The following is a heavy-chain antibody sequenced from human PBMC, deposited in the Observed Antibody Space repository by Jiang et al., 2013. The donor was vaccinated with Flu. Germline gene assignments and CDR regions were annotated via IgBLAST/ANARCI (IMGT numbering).Heavy chain of an antibody. CDR2: INHSGST. CDR3: ARGEAGWDERYFDL. D-gene: IGHD1-26*01. J-gene: IGHJ2*01. V-gene: IGHV4-34*01. Sequence: LLKPSETLSLTCAVYGGSFSGYYWSWIRQPPGKGLEWIGEINHSGSTNYNPSLKSRVTISVDTSKNQFSLKLSSVTAADTAVYYCARGEAGWDERYFDLWGRGTLVTVSS. CDR1: GGSFSGYY.